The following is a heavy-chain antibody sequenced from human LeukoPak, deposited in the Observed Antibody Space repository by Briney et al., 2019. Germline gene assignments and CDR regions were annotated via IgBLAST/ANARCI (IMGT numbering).Heavy chain of an antibody. J-gene: IGHJ5*02. CDR2: IYHSGST. D-gene: IGHD1-7*01. CDR3: ARDRGTGTHWFDP. V-gene: IGHV4-38-2*02. Sequence: PSETLSLTCTVSGYSISSGYYWGWIRQPPGKGLEWIGSIYHSGSTYYNPSLKSRVTISVDTSKNQFSLKLSSVTAADTAVYYCARDRGTGTHWFDPWGQGTLVTVSS. CDR1: GYSISSGYY.